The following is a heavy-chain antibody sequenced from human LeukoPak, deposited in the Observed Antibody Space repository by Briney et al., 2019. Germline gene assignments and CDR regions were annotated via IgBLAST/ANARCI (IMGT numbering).Heavy chain of an antibody. CDR2: INPSGGST. D-gene: IGHD5-18*01. CDR3: ARLTAIDYYYYYMDV. V-gene: IGHV1-46*01. J-gene: IGHJ6*03. CDR1: GYTFTSYY. Sequence: ASVKVSCKASGYTFTSYYMHWVRQAPGQGLERMGIINPSGGSTSYAQKFQGRVTMTRDMSTSTVYMELSSLRSEDTAVYYCARLTAIDYYYYYMDVWGKGTTVTVSS.